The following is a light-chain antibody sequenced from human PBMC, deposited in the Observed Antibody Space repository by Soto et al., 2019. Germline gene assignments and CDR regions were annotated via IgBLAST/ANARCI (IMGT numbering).Light chain of an antibody. J-gene: IGLJ1*01. Sequence: SYELTQPPSVSVSPGQTASITCSGDKLGDTYACWYQQKPGQSPVLVIYQDRKRPSGIPERFSGSNSGNTATLTISGTQAMDEADYYCQAWDSSTAHYVFGTGTKLTVL. CDR2: QDR. V-gene: IGLV3-1*01. CDR1: KLGDTY. CDR3: QAWDSSTAHYV.